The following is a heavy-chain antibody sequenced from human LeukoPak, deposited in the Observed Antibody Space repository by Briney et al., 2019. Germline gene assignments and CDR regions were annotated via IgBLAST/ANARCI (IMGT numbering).Heavy chain of an antibody. V-gene: IGHV1-69*13. CDR1: GGTFSSYA. CDR3: AIHGAYYYDSSGYWRGDFDY. Sequence: GASVKVFCQASGGTFSSYAIIWVRQAPGQGLEWMGGIIPIFGTANYAQKFQGRVTITADGSTSTSYMELSSLRSEDTAVYYCAIHGAYYYDSSGYWRGDFDYWGQGTLVTVSS. CDR2: IIPIFGTA. J-gene: IGHJ4*02. D-gene: IGHD3-22*01.